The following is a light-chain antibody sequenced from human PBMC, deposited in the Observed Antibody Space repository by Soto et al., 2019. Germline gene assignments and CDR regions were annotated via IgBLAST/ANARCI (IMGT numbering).Light chain of an antibody. Sequence: ETVLTQSPATLSLSPGERATLSCRASQSVTTYLAWYQQKPGQAPRLLIYDASNRATGIPARFSGSGSGTDFTITISSLEPEDFAVYYCQQRSNWPPGYTFGQGTKLEIK. J-gene: IGKJ2*01. V-gene: IGKV3-11*01. CDR1: QSVTTY. CDR2: DAS. CDR3: QQRSNWPPGYT.